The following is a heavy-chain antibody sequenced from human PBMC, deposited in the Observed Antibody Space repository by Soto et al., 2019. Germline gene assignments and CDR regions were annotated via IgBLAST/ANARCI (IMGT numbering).Heavy chain of an antibody. CDR3: ARRAFVMLSAPVGGPDSFDS. Sequence: GESLKISCKASGYNFTNYWIGWVRQMPGRGLEWMGIIYPDDSDTVYSPSFQGQVTISADKSISTAYLQWSSLKASDTAMYYCARRAFVMLSAPVGGPDSFDSWGQGTMVTVSS. V-gene: IGHV5-51*01. D-gene: IGHD3-16*01. CDR2: IYPDDSDT. J-gene: IGHJ3*02. CDR1: GYNFTNYW.